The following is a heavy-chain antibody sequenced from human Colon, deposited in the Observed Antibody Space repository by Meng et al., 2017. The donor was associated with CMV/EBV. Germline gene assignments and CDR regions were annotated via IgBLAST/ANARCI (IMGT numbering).Heavy chain of an antibody. CDR3: ARERGGLCSSTNCQKTFDY. J-gene: IGHJ4*02. Sequence: GESLKISCAASGFTFSSYEMNWVRQAPGKGLEWVSYISNGDGTTYYADSVKGRFTISRDNDKNSLYLQMNSLRAEDTAAYYCARERGGLCSSTNCQKTFDYWGQGTVVTVSS. CDR1: GFTFSSYE. V-gene: IGHV3-48*03. D-gene: IGHD2-2*01. CDR2: ISNGDGTT.